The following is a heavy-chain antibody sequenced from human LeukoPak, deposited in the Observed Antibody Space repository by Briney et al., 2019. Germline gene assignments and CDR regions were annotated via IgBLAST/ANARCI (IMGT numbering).Heavy chain of an antibody. CDR2: MSSNSGDT. V-gene: IGHV1-8*01. Sequence: GASVKVSCKASGYTFTTHDINWVRQATGQGLEWLGWMSSNSGDTGYAQKFQGRVTMTSDSSISTAYMELSNLRSEDTAIYYCVRTPPNWGFDYWGQGTLVTVSS. CDR1: GYTFTTHD. D-gene: IGHD7-27*01. CDR3: VRTPPNWGFDY. J-gene: IGHJ4*02.